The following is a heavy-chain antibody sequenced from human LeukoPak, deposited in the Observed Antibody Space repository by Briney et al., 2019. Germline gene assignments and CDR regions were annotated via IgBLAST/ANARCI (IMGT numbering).Heavy chain of an antibody. D-gene: IGHD3-16*01. CDR2: ISGSGGST. CDR1: GFTFSSYA. V-gene: IGHV3-23*01. CDR3: AKDPTGEMAGVFAY. J-gene: IGHJ4*02. Sequence: GGSLRLSCAASGFTFSSYAMSWVRQAPGKGLEWVSAISGSGGSTYYADSVKGRFTISRDNSKNTLYLQMDSLRAEDTAVSYCAKDPTGEMAGVFAYWGQGTLVTVSS.